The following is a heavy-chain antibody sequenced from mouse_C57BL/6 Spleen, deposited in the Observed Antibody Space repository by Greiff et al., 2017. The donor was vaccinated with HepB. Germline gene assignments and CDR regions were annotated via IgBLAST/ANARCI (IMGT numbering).Heavy chain of an antibody. J-gene: IGHJ3*01. CDR2: INPNYGTT. CDR3: ARSIYDGYSPGLAY. V-gene: IGHV1-39*01. CDR1: GYSFTDYN. D-gene: IGHD2-3*01. Sequence: EVKLMESGPELVKPGASVKISCKASGYSFTDYNMNWVKQSNGKSLEWIGVINPNYGTTSYNQKFKGKATLAVDQSSSTAYMQLNSLTSEDSAVYYCARSIYDGYSPGLAYWGQGTLVTVSA.